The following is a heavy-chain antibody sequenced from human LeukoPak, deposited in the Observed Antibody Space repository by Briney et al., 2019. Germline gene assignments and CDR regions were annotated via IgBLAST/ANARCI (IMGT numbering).Heavy chain of an antibody. D-gene: IGHD3-16*01. J-gene: IGHJ6*03. V-gene: IGHV4-34*01. CDR3: ARGRFARGLYYYYMDV. Sequence: SETLSLTCTVSGGSISSYYWSWIRQPPGKGLEWIGEINHSGSTNYNPSLKSRVTISVDTSKNQFSLKLSSVTAADTAVYYCARGRFARGLYYYYMDVWGKGTTVTVSS. CDR2: INHSGST. CDR1: GGSISSYY.